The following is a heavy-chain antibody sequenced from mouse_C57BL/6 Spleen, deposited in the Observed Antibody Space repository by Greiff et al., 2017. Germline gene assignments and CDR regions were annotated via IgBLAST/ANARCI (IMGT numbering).Heavy chain of an antibody. CDR2: INYDGSST. V-gene: IGHV5-16*01. CDR1: GFTFSDYY. Sequence: EVKVEESEGGLVQPGSSMKLSCTASGFTFSDYYMAWVRQVPEKGLEWVANINYDGSSTYYLDSLKSRFIISRDNAKNILCLQMSSLKSEDTATYYCARDDYGSRGYAMDYWGQGTSVTVSS. CDR3: ARDDYGSRGYAMDY. J-gene: IGHJ4*01. D-gene: IGHD1-1*01.